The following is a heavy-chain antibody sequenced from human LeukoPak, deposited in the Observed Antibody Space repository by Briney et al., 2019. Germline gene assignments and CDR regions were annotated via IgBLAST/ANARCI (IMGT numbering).Heavy chain of an antibody. J-gene: IGHJ4*02. CDR2: INHSGST. Sequence: SETLSLTCAVYGGSFSGYYWSWIRQPPGKGLEWIGEINHSGSTNYNPSLKSRVTISVDTSENQFSLKLSSVTAADTAVYYCARGNRGRPDYWGQGTLVTVSS. CDR1: GGSFSGYY. CDR3: ARGNRGRPDY. V-gene: IGHV4-34*01.